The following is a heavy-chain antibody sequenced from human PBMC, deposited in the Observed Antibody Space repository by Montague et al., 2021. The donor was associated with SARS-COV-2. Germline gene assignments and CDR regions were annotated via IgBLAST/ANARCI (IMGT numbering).Heavy chain of an antibody. Sequence: SETLSLTCTVSGYSISSGYYWGWIRQSPGKGLEWIGSIYHSGSTYYNPSLKSRVTISVNTSKNQFSLKLSSVTAADTAVYYCARNQGSGGFGGLWVGYYYGMDVWGQGTTVTVSS. D-gene: IGHD3-10*01. V-gene: IGHV4-38-2*02. CDR1: GYSISSGYY. CDR3: ARNQGSGGFGGLWVGYYYGMDV. J-gene: IGHJ6*02. CDR2: IYHSGST.